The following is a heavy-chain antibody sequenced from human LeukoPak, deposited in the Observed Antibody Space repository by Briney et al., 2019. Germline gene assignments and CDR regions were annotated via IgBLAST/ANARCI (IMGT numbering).Heavy chain of an antibody. D-gene: IGHD5-24*01. CDR1: GCIFSSYA. CDR2: ISYDGSDK. CDR3: ARDEGDGYNLDY. Sequence: GGSLRLSCVASGCIFSSYAMHWVRQAPGKGLEWVAVISYDGSDKYYADSVKGRFTISRDNSRDTVYLQMNSLRAEDTAVYYCARDEGDGYNLDYWGQGTLVTVSS. V-gene: IGHV3-30*04. J-gene: IGHJ4*02.